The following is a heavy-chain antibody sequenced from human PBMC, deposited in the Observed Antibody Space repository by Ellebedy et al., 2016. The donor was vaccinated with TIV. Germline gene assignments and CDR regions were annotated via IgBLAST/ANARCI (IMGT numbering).Heavy chain of an antibody. J-gene: IGHJ3*01. CDR3: ARGIVGDPVAFDL. V-gene: IGHV3-7*01. CDR1: GFLFDRYW. CDR2: INQDGSDK. D-gene: IGHD3-16*01. Sequence: GESLKISXRASGFLFDRYWMSWVRQAPGSGLEWVASINQDGSDKEYVDSVKGRFTISRGNAQYSVFLQMNSLRAEDTAVYFCARGIVGDPVAFDLWGQGTMVTVSS.